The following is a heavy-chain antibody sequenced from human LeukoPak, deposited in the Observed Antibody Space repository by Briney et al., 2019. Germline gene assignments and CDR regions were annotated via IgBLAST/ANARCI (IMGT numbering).Heavy chain of an antibody. CDR1: GFTFGDYA. CDR2: IRSQAYGVTT. CDR3: ARPGGTYCSGGSCYFLDY. Sequence: PGGSLRLSCTASGFTFGDYAMSWVRQAPGKGLEWLGVIRSQAYGVTTQYAASVKGRFTISRDDSNSIAYLQMNSLKTEDTAVYHCARPGGTYCSGGSCYFLDYWGQGTLVSVSS. V-gene: IGHV3-49*04. D-gene: IGHD2-15*01. J-gene: IGHJ4*02.